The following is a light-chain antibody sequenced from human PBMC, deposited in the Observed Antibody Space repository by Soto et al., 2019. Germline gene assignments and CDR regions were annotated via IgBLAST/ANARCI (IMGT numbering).Light chain of an antibody. CDR3: GTWDSSLSANV. CDR1: SSNIGNNY. J-gene: IGLJ1*01. CDR2: DSN. Sequence: QSVLTQPPSVSVAPGQKVTLSCSGSSSNIGNNYVSWYQHLPGTTPKLLIYDSNQRPSGIPDRFSGSKSGTSATLAITGLQTGDDADYYCGTWDSSLSANVFGTGTKLTVL. V-gene: IGLV1-51*01.